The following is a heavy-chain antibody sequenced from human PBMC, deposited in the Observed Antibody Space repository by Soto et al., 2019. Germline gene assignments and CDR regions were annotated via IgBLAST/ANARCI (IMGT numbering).Heavy chain of an antibody. Sequence: SETLSLTCAVYGGSFSGYYWSWIRQPPGKGLEWIGEINHSGSTNYNPSLKSRVTISVDTSKNQFSLKLSSVTAADTAVYYCASSPTGGGVFDYWGQGTLVTVSS. D-gene: IGHD2-8*02. J-gene: IGHJ4*02. CDR3: ASSPTGGGVFDY. CDR1: GGSFSGYY. CDR2: INHSGST. V-gene: IGHV4-34*01.